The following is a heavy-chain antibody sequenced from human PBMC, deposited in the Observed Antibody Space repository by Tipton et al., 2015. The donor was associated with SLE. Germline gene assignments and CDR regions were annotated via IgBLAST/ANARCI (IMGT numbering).Heavy chain of an antibody. J-gene: IGHJ4*02. Sequence: TLSLTCSVSGGSISGHYWSWIRQPPGKGLEWIGNVHYSGSTNHNAFLKSRVTISVDTSKNQFSLRLSSVTAADTAVYFCARARFWSGFYFDNWGQGTLVSVSS. D-gene: IGHD3-3*01. CDR2: VHYSGST. CDR1: GGSISGHY. CDR3: ARARFWSGFYFDN. V-gene: IGHV4-59*11.